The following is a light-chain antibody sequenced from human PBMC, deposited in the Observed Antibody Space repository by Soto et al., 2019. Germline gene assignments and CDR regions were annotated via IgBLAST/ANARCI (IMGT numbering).Light chain of an antibody. V-gene: IGKV1-5*03. CDR2: KAS. CDR1: QSISNW. J-gene: IGKJ1*01. CDR3: QQYKSYSPAM. Sequence: DIQMTQSPSTLSASVGDRVTITCRASQSISNWLAWYQQKPGKAPKLLIYKASSLESEVPSRFSGSASGTEFTLTISSLQPDDFASYYGQQYKSYSPAMFGQGTKVEIK.